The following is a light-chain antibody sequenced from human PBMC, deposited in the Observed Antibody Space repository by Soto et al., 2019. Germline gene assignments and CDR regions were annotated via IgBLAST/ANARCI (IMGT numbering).Light chain of an antibody. V-gene: IGKV3-20*01. J-gene: IGKJ5*01. CDR1: QSVTNNY. Sequence: EIVLTQSPGTLSLSPGERDTLSCRASQSVTNNYLAWYQQKPGQAPRLLIYDASNRATGTPDRFLGRGSGTDFTLIISRLEPEDFSVYYCQQYADSPITFGQGTRLEIK. CDR2: DAS. CDR3: QQYADSPIT.